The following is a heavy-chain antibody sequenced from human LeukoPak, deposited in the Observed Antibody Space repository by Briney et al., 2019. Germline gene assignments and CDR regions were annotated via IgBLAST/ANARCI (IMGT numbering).Heavy chain of an antibody. D-gene: IGHD6-19*01. CDR2: ISTSGGST. J-gene: IGHJ4*02. CDR1: GFTFSDPY. Sequence: PGGSLRLSCAASGFTFSDPYMDWVRQAPGKGLEWVSSISTSGGSTYYADSVKGRFTISRDNSKNTLYLQMNSLRAEDTAVYYCARRDTSGYYYFDYWGQGTLVTVSS. V-gene: IGHV3-23*01. CDR3: ARRDTSGYYYFDY.